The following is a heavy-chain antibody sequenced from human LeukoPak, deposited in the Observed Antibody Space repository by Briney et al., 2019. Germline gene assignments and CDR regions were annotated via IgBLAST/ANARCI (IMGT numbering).Heavy chain of an antibody. Sequence: PGGSLRLSCAASGFTFSSYWMHWVRHAPGKGLVWVSRINSDGSSTSYADSVKGRFTISRDNAKNTLYLQMNSLRAEDTAVYYCARDPGRSRYFQHGGQGTLVTVS. CDR2: INSDGSST. CDR3: ARDPGRSRYFQH. J-gene: IGHJ1*01. D-gene: IGHD1-14*01. CDR1: GFTFSSYW. V-gene: IGHV3-74*01.